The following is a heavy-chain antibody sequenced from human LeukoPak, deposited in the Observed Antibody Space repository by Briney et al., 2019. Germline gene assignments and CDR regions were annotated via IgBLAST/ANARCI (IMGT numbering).Heavy chain of an antibody. D-gene: IGHD1-26*01. Sequence: PGGSLRLSCAASGFTFSSYSMHWVRQAPGKGLEWVAFIRYDGSNKYYADSVKGRFTISRDNSKDTLYLQMNSLRAEDTAVYYCAKAQGWELPYYFDYWGQGTLVTVSS. V-gene: IGHV3-30*02. CDR1: GFTFSSYS. CDR3: AKAQGWELPYYFDY. J-gene: IGHJ4*02. CDR2: IRYDGSNK.